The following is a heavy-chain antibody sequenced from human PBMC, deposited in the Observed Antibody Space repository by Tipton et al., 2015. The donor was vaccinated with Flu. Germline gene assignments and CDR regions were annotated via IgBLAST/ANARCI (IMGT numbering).Heavy chain of an antibody. CDR2: MYYSGST. Sequence: TLSLTCTVSGGSVSSGGYYWSWIRQHPGKGLEWIGYMYYSGSTYYNPSLKSRVTISLDTSKNQFSLKLSSVTAADTAVYYCARHILFSVSYCFDPWGQGTLVTVSS. CDR3: ARHILFSVSYCFDP. CDR1: GGSVSSGGYY. V-gene: IGHV4-31*03. J-gene: IGHJ5*02. D-gene: IGHD2-21*01.